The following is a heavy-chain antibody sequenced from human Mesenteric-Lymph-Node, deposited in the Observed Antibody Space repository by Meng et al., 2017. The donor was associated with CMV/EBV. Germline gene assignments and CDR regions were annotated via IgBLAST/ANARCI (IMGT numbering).Heavy chain of an antibody. CDR2: IDSGGNT. D-gene: IGHD2-8*01. CDR1: GFTVSSNY. CDR3: ARDHCPNGVCYFDY. Sequence: CAASGFTVSSNYMRWVRQAPGKGLEWVSVIDSGGNTHYADSVKGRFTISRDNSKNTLYLQMNILRAEDTAVYYCARDHCPNGVCYFDYWGQGTLVTVSS. V-gene: IGHV3-53*01. J-gene: IGHJ4*02.